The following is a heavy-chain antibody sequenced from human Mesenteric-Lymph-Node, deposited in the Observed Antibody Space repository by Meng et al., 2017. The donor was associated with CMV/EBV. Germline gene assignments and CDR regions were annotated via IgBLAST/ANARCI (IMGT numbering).Heavy chain of an antibody. CDR3: ATTHYDILTGWWFDP. CDR2: INPNSGGT. CDR1: GYTFTGYY. J-gene: IGHJ5*02. D-gene: IGHD3-9*01. Sequence: SGYTFTGYYMHWVRQAPGQGLEWMGWINPNSGGTNYAQKFQGRVTMTRDTSISTAYMELSRLRSDDTAVYYCATTHYDILTGWWFDPWGQGTLVTVSS. V-gene: IGHV1-2*02.